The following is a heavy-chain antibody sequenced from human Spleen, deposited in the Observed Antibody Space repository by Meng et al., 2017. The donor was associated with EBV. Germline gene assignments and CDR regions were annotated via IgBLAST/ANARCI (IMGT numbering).Heavy chain of an antibody. Sequence: GQLKEWGAGLLKPPERLYLTCAVYGGSFSGYYWSWIRQPPGKGLEWIGEINHSGSTNYNPSLKSRVTISVDTSKNQFSLKLSSVTAADTAVYYCARGCLLYYYGSGRLLSWFDPWGQGTLVTVSS. V-gene: IGHV4-34*01. CDR1: GGSFSGYY. CDR2: INHSGST. J-gene: IGHJ5*02. D-gene: IGHD3-10*01. CDR3: ARGCLLYYYGSGRLLSWFDP.